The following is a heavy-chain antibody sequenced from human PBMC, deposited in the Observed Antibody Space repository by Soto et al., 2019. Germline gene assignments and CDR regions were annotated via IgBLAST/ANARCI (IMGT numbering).Heavy chain of an antibody. Sequence: PGGSLRLSCAASGFTFSSYIMNWVRQAPGKGLEWVSYINSGGSTIYYADSVKGRFTISRDNAKNSLYLQMNSLRAEDTAVFYCAKGGYNYVFFFDGWGRGTLVTVSS. CDR1: GFTFSSYI. CDR3: AKGGYNYVFFFDG. J-gene: IGHJ4*02. D-gene: IGHD5-18*01. CDR2: INSGGSTI. V-gene: IGHV3-48*01.